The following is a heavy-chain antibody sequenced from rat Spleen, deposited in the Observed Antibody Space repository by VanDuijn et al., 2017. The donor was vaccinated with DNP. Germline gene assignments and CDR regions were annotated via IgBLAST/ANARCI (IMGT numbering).Heavy chain of an antibody. D-gene: IGHD1-2*01. Sequence: EVQLVESGGGLVQPGRSLKLSCAASGFTFSNYDMAWVRQAPTKGLEWVASISPSGSNTYYPDSVKGRFTISRDNAENTVYLQMSSLRSEDTATYYCASWAPIAPLSTSNYWGQGVMVTVSS. CDR2: ISPSGSNT. CDR1: GFTFSNYD. J-gene: IGHJ2*01. CDR3: ASWAPIAPLSTSNY. V-gene: IGHV5S13*01.